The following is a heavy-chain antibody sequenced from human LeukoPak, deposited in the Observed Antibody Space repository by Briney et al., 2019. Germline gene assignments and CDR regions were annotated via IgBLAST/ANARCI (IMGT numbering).Heavy chain of an antibody. Sequence: GGSLRLSCAASGFSLTNFAMSWVRQAPGKGLEWVSLIIGSSGDTFYADSVKGRFAISRDNSKNRLYLQMNSLRAEDTALYYCAKGAYDYIEMGYFDYWGQGTLVTVSS. D-gene: IGHD5-12*01. CDR2: IIGSSGDT. CDR1: GFSLTNFA. V-gene: IGHV3-23*01. CDR3: AKGAYDYIEMGYFDY. J-gene: IGHJ4*02.